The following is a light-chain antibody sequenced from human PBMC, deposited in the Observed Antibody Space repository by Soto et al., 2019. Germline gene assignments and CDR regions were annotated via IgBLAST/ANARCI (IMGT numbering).Light chain of an antibody. CDR3: QQYNNWPQP. CDR1: QAINNN. CDR2: GAS. Sequence: LTKSPGTLSVYKGERATLSCRASQAINNNVAWYQLKDGQVPRLLIYGASTRAADVPARFSGGGSGTEFTLTISSLQSEDFAEYHCQQYNNWPQPFGQG. J-gene: IGKJ1*01. V-gene: IGKV3-15*01.